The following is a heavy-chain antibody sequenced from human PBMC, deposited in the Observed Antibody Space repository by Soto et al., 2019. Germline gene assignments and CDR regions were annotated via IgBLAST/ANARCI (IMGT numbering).Heavy chain of an antibody. CDR1: GFTFSSYG. CDR2: ISYDGSNK. CDR3: AKEYYDYIWGSYRPYFDY. V-gene: IGHV3-30*18. J-gene: IGHJ4*02. D-gene: IGHD3-16*02. Sequence: LRLSCAASGFTFSSYGMHWVRQAPGKGLEWVAVISYDGSNKYYADSVKGRFTISRGNSKNTLYLQMNSLRAEDTAVYYCAKEYYDYIWGSYRPYFDYWGQGTLVTVSS.